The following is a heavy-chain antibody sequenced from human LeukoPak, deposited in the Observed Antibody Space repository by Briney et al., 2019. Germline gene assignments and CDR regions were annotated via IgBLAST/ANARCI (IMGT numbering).Heavy chain of an antibody. V-gene: IGHV3-73*01. CDR1: GFTFSGSA. CDR2: IRSKANSYAT. Sequence: PGGSLRLSCAASGFTFSGSAMHWVRQASGKGLEWVGRIRSKANSYATAYAASVKGRFTISRDDSKNTAYLQMNSLKTEDTAVYYCTRPSYCGGDCPVSWGQGTLVTVSS. D-gene: IGHD2-21*02. J-gene: IGHJ5*02. CDR3: TRPSYCGGDCPVS.